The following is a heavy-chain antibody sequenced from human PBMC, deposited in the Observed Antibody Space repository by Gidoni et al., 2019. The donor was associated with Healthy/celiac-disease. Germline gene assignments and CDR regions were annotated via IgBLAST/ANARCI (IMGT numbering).Heavy chain of an antibody. CDR1: GGSISSYY. D-gene: IGHD5-12*01. J-gene: IGHJ4*02. V-gene: IGHV4-59*01. Sequence: QVQLQESGPGLVKPSETLSLTCTGSGGSISSYYWSWIRQPPGKGLEWIGYIYYSGSTNYNPSLKSRVTISVDTSKNQFSLKLSSVTAADTAVYYCARGEMATIMGYWGQGTLVTVSS. CDR3: ARGEMATIMGY. CDR2: IYYSGST.